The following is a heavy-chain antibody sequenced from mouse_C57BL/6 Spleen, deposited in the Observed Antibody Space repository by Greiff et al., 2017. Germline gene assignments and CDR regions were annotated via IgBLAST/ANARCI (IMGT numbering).Heavy chain of an antibody. Sequence: VQGVESGPELVKPGASVKISCKASGYAFSSSWMNWVKQRPGRGLEWIGRIYPGDGDTNYNGKFKGKATLTADKSSSTAYMQLSSLTSEDDAVDFCARTPLDYYAMDYWGQGTSVTVSS. V-gene: IGHV1-82*01. D-gene: IGHD2-10*02. CDR2: IYPGDGDT. J-gene: IGHJ4*01. CDR3: ARTPLDYYAMDY. CDR1: GYAFSSSW.